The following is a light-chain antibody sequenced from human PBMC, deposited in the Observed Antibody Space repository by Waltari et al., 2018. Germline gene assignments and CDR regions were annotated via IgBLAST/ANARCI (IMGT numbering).Light chain of an antibody. CDR2: DVA. CDR1: RSNVDGFNF. J-gene: IGLJ2*01. Sequence: QFALTPPASMSGPPGQSIPTPCPGPRSNVDGFNFVSWYQQYPGKAPKLIIYDVANRPSGVSHRFSGSRSGNTASLTISGLQAEDEADYYCSSYTSVNTRFGGGTKLTVL. V-gene: IGLV2-14*03. CDR3: SSYTSVNTR.